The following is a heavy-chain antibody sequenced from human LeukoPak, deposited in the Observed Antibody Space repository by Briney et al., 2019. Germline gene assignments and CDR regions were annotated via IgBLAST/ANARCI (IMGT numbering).Heavy chain of an antibody. CDR1: GGSISSYY. CDR2: IYYSGST. J-gene: IGHJ3*02. Sequence: SETLSLTCTVSGGSISSYYWSWIRQPPGKGLEWIGYIYYSGSTNYNPSLKSRVTISVDTPKNQFSLKLSSVTAADTAVYYCARALDAFDIWGQGTMVTVSS. V-gene: IGHV4-59*01. CDR3: ARALDAFDI.